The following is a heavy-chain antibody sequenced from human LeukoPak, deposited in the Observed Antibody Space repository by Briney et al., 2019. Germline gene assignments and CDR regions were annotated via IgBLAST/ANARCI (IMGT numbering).Heavy chain of an antibody. J-gene: IGHJ5*02. CDR2: IYYSGST. V-gene: IGHV4-59*01. CDR1: GGSISSYY. Sequence: SETLSLTCTVSGGSISSYYWSWIRQPPGKGLEWIGYIYYSGSTNYNPSLKSRVTISVDTSKNQFSLKLSSVTAADTAVCYCARGDGYSYGYNWFDPWGQGTLVTVSS. D-gene: IGHD5-18*01. CDR3: ARGDGYSYGYNWFDP.